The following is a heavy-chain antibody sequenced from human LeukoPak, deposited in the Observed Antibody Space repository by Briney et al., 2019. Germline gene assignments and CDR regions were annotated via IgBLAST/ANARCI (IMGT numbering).Heavy chain of an antibody. J-gene: IGHJ6*03. Sequence: ASVKVSCTASGYTFTGYYMHWVRQAPGQGLEWMGIINPSGGTTSYAQKFQGRVTMTRDTSTSTVYMELSSLRSEDTAVYYCARDQAGNYNYMDVWGKGTTVTVSS. V-gene: IGHV1-46*01. CDR3: ARDQAGNYNYMDV. CDR2: INPSGGTT. CDR1: GYTFTGYY. D-gene: IGHD3-10*01.